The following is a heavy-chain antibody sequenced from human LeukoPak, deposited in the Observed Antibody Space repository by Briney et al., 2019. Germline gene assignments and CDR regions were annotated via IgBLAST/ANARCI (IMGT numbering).Heavy chain of an antibody. CDR1: GYTFTSYD. D-gene: IGHD7-27*01. V-gene: IGHV1-8*03. CDR3: ARGSPRLGRGGPYRYYFDY. CDR2: MNPNSGNT. Sequence: ASVKVSCKASGYTFTSYDINWVRQATGQGLEWMGWMNPNSGNTGYAQKFQGRVTITRNTSISTAYMELSSLRSEDTAVYYCARGSPRLGRGGPYRYYFDYWGQGTLVTVSS. J-gene: IGHJ4*02.